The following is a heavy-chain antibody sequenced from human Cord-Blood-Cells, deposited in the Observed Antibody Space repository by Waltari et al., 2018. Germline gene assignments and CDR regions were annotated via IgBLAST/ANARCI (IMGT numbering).Heavy chain of an antibody. CDR1: GGSISSRSYY. V-gene: IGHV4-39*01. CDR3: ARGPSYIWYFDL. Sequence: QLQLQESGPGLVKPSETLSLTCTVSGGSISSRSYYWGWSRQPPGKGLEWIGSIYSSGSTYYTPTLKGRVTIPVDTSKTQFSLKLSSVTAADTAVYYCARGPSYIWYFDLWGRGTLVTVSS. J-gene: IGHJ2*01. CDR2: IYSSGST. D-gene: IGHD3-16*01.